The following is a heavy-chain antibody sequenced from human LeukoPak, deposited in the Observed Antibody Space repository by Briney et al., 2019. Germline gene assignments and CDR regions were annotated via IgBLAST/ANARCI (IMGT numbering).Heavy chain of an antibody. CDR3: ARPSRYYDSSGYYSGDY. Sequence: PSETLSLTCAVYGGSFSGYYWSWIRQPPGKGLEWIGSIYYSGSTYYNPSLKSRVTISVDTSKNQFSLKLSSVTAADTAVYYCARPSRYYDSSGYYSGDYWGQGTLVTVSS. D-gene: IGHD3-22*01. J-gene: IGHJ4*02. CDR2: IYYSGST. V-gene: IGHV4-34*01. CDR1: GGSFSGYY.